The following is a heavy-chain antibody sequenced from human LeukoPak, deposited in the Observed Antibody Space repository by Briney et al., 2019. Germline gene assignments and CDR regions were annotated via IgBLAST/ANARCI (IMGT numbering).Heavy chain of an antibody. CDR1: GYTFTSYG. Sequence: ASVKVSCKASGYTFTSYGISWVRQAPGQGLEWMGWLSGYNDNTNYAQNFQGRVTMTTDTSTSTAYMELRSLRSDDTAVYYCARAQEKAARGVLSAFDIWGQGTMVTVSS. V-gene: IGHV1-18*01. CDR2: LSGYNDNT. D-gene: IGHD3-9*01. CDR3: ARAQEKAARGVLSAFDI. J-gene: IGHJ3*02.